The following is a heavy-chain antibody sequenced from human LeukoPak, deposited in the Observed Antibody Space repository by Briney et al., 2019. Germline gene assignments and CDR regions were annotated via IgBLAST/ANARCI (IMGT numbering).Heavy chain of an antibody. D-gene: IGHD3-22*01. CDR3: ARAETGLYDSSGYYYHFDY. J-gene: IGHJ4*02. CDR2: INPSGGST. Sequence: ASVKVSCKASGYTFTSYYMQWERQAPGQGLEWMGIINPSGGSTSYAQKFQGRVTMTRDTSTSTVYMELNSLRSEDTAVYYCARAETGLYDSSGYYYHFDYWGQGTLVTVSS. V-gene: IGHV1-46*01. CDR1: GYTFTSYY.